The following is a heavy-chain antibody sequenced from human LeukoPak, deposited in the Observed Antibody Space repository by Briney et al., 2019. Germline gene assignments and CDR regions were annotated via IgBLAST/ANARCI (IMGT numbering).Heavy chain of an antibody. CDR2: IYTSGST. V-gene: IGHV4-4*09. CDR1: GGSISSYY. Sequence: PSETLSLTCTVSGGSISSYYWSWIRQPPGKGLGWIGYIYTSGSTNYNPSLKSRVTISVDTSKNQFSLKLSSVTAADTAVYYCARGAGSSGYYYWGQGTLVTVSS. D-gene: IGHD3-22*01. J-gene: IGHJ4*02. CDR3: ARGAGSSGYYY.